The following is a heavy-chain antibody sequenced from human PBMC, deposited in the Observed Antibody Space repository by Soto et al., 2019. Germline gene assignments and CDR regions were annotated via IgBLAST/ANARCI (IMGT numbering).Heavy chain of an antibody. V-gene: IGHV3-23*01. J-gene: IGHJ6*02. Sequence: EVQLLESGGGLVQPGGSLRLSCAASGFTFSSYAMSWVRQAPGKGLEWVSAISGSGGRTYYADSVKGRFTISRDNSNSKNTLYLQMNSLSAEDTAVYYCAKGGLYSYGMDVWGQGTTVTVSS. CDR1: GFTFSSYA. CDR2: ISGSGGRT. CDR3: AKGGLYSYGMDV. D-gene: IGHD1-26*01.